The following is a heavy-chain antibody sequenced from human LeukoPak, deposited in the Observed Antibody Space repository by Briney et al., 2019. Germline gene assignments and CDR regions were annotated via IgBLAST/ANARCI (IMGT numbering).Heavy chain of an antibody. CDR2: INPSGGST. CDR1: GYTVTSYY. D-gene: IGHD6-6*01. CDR3: ARDTSPIAARPNWFDP. J-gene: IGHJ5*02. Sequence: GASVKVSCKASGYTVTSYYMHWVRQAPGQGLEWMGIINPSGGSTSYAQKFQGRVTMTRDTSTSTVYMELSSLRSEDTAVYYCARDTSPIAARPNWFDPWGQGTLVTVSS. V-gene: IGHV1-46*01.